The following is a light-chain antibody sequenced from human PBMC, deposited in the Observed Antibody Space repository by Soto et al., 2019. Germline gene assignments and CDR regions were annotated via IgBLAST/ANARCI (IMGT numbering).Light chain of an antibody. Sequence: DIVMTQSPDSLAVSLGERATINCKSSQSVLSSSNNKNYLAWYQQKLGQPPKLLIYWASTRESGVPDRFSGSGSRADFTLTISSLQAEDVAVYYCQQYYTTPVTFGGGTKVEIK. J-gene: IGKJ4*01. CDR1: QSVLSSSNNKNY. CDR3: QQYYTTPVT. V-gene: IGKV4-1*01. CDR2: WAS.